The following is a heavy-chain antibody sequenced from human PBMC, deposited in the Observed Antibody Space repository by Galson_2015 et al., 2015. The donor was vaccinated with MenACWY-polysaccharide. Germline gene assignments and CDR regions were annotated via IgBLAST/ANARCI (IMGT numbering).Heavy chain of an antibody. V-gene: IGHV3-21*01. Sequence: SLRLSCAASGFTFSSYSMNWVRQAPGKGLEWVSSISSSSSYIYYADSVEGRFTISRDNAKNSLYLQMNSLRAEDTAVYYCARSQTAMVTLYFDYWGQGTLVTVSS. CDR2: ISSSSSYI. J-gene: IGHJ4*02. CDR3: ARSQTAMVTLYFDY. CDR1: GFTFSSYS. D-gene: IGHD5-18*01.